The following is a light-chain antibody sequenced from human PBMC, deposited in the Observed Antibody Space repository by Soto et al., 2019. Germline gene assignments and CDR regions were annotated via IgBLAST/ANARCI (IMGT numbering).Light chain of an antibody. CDR2: EGS. J-gene: IGLJ1*01. Sequence: QSVLTQPASVSGSPGQSITISCTGTSSDVGSYNLVSWYQQHPGKAPKLMIYEGSKRPSGVSNRFSGSKSGNTASLPISGRQAEDEADYYCCSYAGSSTFYVFGTGTKLTVL. CDR3: CSYAGSSTFYV. CDR1: SSDVGSYNL. V-gene: IGLV2-23*01.